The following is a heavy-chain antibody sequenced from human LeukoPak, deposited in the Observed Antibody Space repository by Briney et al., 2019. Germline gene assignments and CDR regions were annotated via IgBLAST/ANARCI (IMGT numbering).Heavy chain of an antibody. CDR2: IIPIFGTA. CDR3: ATAPPYYYGSGSYYY. J-gene: IGHJ4*02. D-gene: IGHD3-10*01. Sequence: ASVKVSCKASGGTFSSYAISWVRQAPGQGLEWMGGIIPIFGTANYAQKFQGRVTITADESTSTAYMELSSLRSEDTAVYYCATAPPYYYGSGSYYYWGQGTLVTVSS. V-gene: IGHV1-69*13. CDR1: GGTFSSYA.